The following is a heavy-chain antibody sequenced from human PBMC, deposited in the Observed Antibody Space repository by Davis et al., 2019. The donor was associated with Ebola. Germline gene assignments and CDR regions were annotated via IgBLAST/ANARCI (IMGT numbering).Heavy chain of an antibody. CDR1: GNSFTSHW. D-gene: IGHD5-18*01. CDR3: ARQDTAMVMSSDY. CDR2: IDPSDSYT. Sequence: GESLKISCKDSGNSFTSHWIGWVRQMPGKGLEWMGRIDPSDSYTNYSPSFQGHVTISADKSISTAYLQWSSLKASDTAMYYCARQDTAMVMSSDYWGQGTLVTVSS. V-gene: IGHV5-10-1*01. J-gene: IGHJ4*02.